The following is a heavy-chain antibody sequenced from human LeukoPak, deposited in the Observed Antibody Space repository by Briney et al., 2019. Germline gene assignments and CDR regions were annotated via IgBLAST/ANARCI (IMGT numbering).Heavy chain of an antibody. Sequence: PSQTLSLTCAVSGGSISSGGYSWSWIRQPPGKGLEWIGEINHSGSTNYNPSLKSRVTISVDTSKNQFSLKLSSVTAADTAVYYCARGLYDYVWGSRWFGPWGQGTLVTVSS. CDR2: INHSGST. CDR1: GGSISSGGYS. CDR3: ARGLYDYVWGSRWFGP. J-gene: IGHJ5*02. V-gene: IGHV4-30-2*01. D-gene: IGHD3-16*01.